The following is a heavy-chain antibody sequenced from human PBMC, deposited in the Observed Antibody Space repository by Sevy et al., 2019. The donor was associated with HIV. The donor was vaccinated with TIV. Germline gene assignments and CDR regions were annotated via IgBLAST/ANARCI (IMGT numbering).Heavy chain of an antibody. CDR3: ARDFTMVRQGGLYWFDP. V-gene: IGHV1-2*02. CDR2: INPNSGGT. CDR1: GYTFTGYY. D-gene: IGHD3-10*01. J-gene: IGHJ5*02. Sequence: ASVKVSCKASGYTFTGYYMHWVRQAPGQGLEWMGWINPNSGGTNYAQKFQGRVTMTRDTSISTAYMELSRLRSGDTAVYYCARDFTMVRQGGLYWFDPWGQGTLVTVSS.